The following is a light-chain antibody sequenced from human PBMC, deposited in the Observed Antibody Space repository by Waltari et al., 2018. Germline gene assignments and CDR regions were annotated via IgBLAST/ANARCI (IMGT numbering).Light chain of an antibody. Sequence: EIVLTQSPGTLSLSPGERATLSCRASQSISRYLARYQQKPGQAPRLLIYIISSRATGIPDRFSGSGSGTDFTLTISRLEPEDFAVYYCQQYGSSPYTFGQGTKLE. J-gene: IGKJ2*01. CDR3: QQYGSSPYT. CDR1: QSISRY. V-gene: IGKV3-20*01. CDR2: IIS.